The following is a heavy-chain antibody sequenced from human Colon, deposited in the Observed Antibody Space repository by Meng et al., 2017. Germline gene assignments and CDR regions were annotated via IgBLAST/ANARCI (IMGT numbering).Heavy chain of an antibody. CDR1: GFTFNNFA. CDR2: IDGSGDRT. D-gene: IGHD3-22*01. V-gene: IGHV3-23*01. Sequence: EGQLLESGGGLVQPGGSLRLSCAASGFTFNNFAMNWVRQAPGQGLVWVSAIDGSGDRTYYADSVKGRFTISRDNSKNTVYLEMKRLGADDTAIYYCAKDKANYYPNWFHPWGQGTLVTVSS. J-gene: IGHJ5*02. CDR3: AKDKANYYPNWFHP.